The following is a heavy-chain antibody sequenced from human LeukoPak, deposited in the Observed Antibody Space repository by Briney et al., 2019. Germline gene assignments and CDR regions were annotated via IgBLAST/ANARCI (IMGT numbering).Heavy chain of an antibody. CDR3: ASTQTFDN. CDR2: FTSGGTT. Sequence: GGSLRLSCAASGFTFSSYAMSWVRQAPGKGLEWVSVFTSGGTTYYTDSVKGRFTISRDNAKNSLHLHMNSLRAEDTAVYYCASTQTFDNWGPGTLVTVSS. J-gene: IGHJ4*02. CDR1: GFTFSSYA. V-gene: IGHV3-23*01.